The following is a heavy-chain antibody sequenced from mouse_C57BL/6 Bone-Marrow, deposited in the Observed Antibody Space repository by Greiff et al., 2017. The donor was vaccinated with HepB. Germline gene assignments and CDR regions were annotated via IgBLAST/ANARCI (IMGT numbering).Heavy chain of an antibody. Sequence: VQLQQSGPELVKPGASVKIPCKASGYTFTDYNMDWVKQSHGKSLEWIGDINPNNGGTIYNQKFKGKATLTVDKSSSTAYMELRSLTSEDTAVYFCARFITTVVATDYWGQGTTLTVSS. V-gene: IGHV1-18*01. D-gene: IGHD1-1*01. CDR2: INPNNGGT. CDR1: GYTFTDYN. J-gene: IGHJ2*01. CDR3: ARFITTVVATDY.